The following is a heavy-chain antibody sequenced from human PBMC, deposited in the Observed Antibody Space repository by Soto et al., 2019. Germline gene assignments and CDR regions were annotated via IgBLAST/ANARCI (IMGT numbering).Heavy chain of an antibody. CDR2: ISGSGGST. CDR1: GFTFSSYA. Sequence: GGSLRLSCAASGFTFSSYAMSWVRQAPGKGLEWVSAISGSGGSTYYADSVKGRFTISRDNSKNTLYLQMNSLRAEDTAVYYCAKRLRYCSGGSCYPPWGYYYYMDVWGKGTTVTVSS. D-gene: IGHD2-15*01. CDR3: AKRLRYCSGGSCYPPWGYYYYMDV. V-gene: IGHV3-23*01. J-gene: IGHJ6*03.